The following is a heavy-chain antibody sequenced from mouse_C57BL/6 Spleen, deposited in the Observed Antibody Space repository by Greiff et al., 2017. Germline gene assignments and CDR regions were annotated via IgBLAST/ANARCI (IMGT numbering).Heavy chain of an antibody. CDR1: GYTFTSYW. D-gene: IGHD1-1*01. CDR3: AIEDYGSSFAY. V-gene: IGHV1-74*01. CDR2: IHPFDSDT. Sequence: QVHVKQPGAELVKPGASVKVSCKASGYTFTSYWMHWVKQRPGQGLEWIGRIHPFDSDTNYNQKFKGKATLTVDKSSSTAYMQLSSLTSEDSAVYYCAIEDYGSSFAYWGQGTLVTVSA. J-gene: IGHJ3*01.